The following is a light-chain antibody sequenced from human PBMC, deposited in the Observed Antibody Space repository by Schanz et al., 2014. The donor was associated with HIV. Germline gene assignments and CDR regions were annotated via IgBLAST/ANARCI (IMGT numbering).Light chain of an antibody. J-gene: IGKJ1*01. V-gene: IGKV1-5*03. Sequence: DIQMTQSPSSLSASVGDRVTITCRASRSISSWLAWYQQKPGKAPKLLISRASSLESGVPSRFSGSGSGTEFTLTISSLQPDDLATYYCQQYKSNWTFGLGTKVEIK. CDR1: RSISSW. CDR3: QQYKSNWT. CDR2: RAS.